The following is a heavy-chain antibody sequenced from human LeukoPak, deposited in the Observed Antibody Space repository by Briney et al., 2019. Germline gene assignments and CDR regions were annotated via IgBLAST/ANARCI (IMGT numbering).Heavy chain of an antibody. Sequence: PSETLSLTCTVSGGSISSYYWSWIRQPPGKGLEWIGYIYYSGSTNYNPSLKSRVTISVDTSKNQFSLKLSSVTAAGTAVYYCARVTRSGSYYYYYGMDVWGQGTTVTVSS. CDR3: ARVTRSGSYYYYYGMDV. J-gene: IGHJ6*02. CDR2: IYYSGST. CDR1: GGSISSYY. V-gene: IGHV4-59*01. D-gene: IGHD1-26*01.